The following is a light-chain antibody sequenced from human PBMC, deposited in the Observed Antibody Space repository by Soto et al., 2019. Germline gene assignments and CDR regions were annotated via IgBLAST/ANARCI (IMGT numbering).Light chain of an antibody. CDR3: QSYDSSLSALG. CDR1: SSNIGAGYD. Sequence: QSVMTQPHSVSGAPGQRVTISCAGSSSNIGAGYDVHWYQQLPGTAPKLLIYGNSNRPSGVPDRFSGSKSGTSASLAITGLQAADEADYYCQSYDSSLSALGFGGGTKVTVL. CDR2: GNS. V-gene: IGLV1-40*01. J-gene: IGLJ2*01.